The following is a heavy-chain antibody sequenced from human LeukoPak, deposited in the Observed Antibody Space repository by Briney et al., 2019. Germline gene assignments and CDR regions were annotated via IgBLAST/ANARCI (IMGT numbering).Heavy chain of an antibody. Sequence: GGSLGLSCAASGFTFSSYWMHWVRQAPGKGLVWVSRINSDGTSTMFADSVKGRFTISRDNAKNTLYLQMNSLRVEDTAVYYCATAQRYTSFSSDFDYWGQGTLVTVSS. CDR2: INSDGTST. V-gene: IGHV3-74*03. CDR3: ATAQRYTSFSSDFDY. D-gene: IGHD1-1*01. CDR1: GFTFSSYW. J-gene: IGHJ4*02.